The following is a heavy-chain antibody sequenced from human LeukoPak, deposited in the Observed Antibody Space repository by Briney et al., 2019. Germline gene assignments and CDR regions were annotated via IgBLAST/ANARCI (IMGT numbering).Heavy chain of an antibody. Sequence: ASVKVSCKASGYTFTSYDINWVRQATGQGLEWMGWINTNTGNPTYAQGFTGRFVFSLDTSVSTAYLQISSLKAEDTAVYYCARVVAAAGIRQQYFQHWGQGTLVTVSS. V-gene: IGHV7-4-1*02. D-gene: IGHD6-13*01. CDR3: ARVVAAAGIRQQYFQH. CDR1: GYTFTSYD. J-gene: IGHJ1*01. CDR2: INTNTGNP.